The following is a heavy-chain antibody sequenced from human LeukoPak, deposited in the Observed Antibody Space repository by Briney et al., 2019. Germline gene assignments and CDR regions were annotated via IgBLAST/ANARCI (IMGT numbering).Heavy chain of an antibody. J-gene: IGHJ4*02. CDR3: ARDRYLGYSSSWYYDY. D-gene: IGHD6-13*01. Sequence: ASVKVSCKASGYTFTGYYMHWARQAPGQGLEWMGWINPNSGGTNYAQKFQGRVTMTRDTSISTAYMELSRLRSDDTAVYYCARDRYLGYSSSWYYDYWGQGTLVTVSS. CDR2: INPNSGGT. V-gene: IGHV1-2*02. CDR1: GYTFTGYY.